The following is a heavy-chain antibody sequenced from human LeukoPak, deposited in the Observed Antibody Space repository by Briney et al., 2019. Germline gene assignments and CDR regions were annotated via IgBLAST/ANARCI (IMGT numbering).Heavy chain of an antibody. Sequence: SETLSLTCTVSGGSISSYYWSWIRQPPGKGLEWIGYIYYSGSTYYNPSLKSRVTISVDTSKNQFSLKLSSVTAADTAVYYCARIVVPAAAYAFDIWGQGTMVTVSS. CDR3: ARIVVPAAAYAFDI. J-gene: IGHJ3*02. D-gene: IGHD2-2*01. V-gene: IGHV4-59*08. CDR2: IYYSGST. CDR1: GGSISSYY.